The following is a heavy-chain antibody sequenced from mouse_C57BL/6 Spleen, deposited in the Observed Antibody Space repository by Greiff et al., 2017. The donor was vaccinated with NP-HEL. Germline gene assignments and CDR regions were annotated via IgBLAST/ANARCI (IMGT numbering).Heavy chain of an antibody. CDR3: ARARSFAY. CDR1: GYTFTDYN. J-gene: IGHJ3*01. V-gene: IGHV1-18*01. D-gene: IGHD1-1*01. Sequence: VQLQQSGPELVKPGASVKIPCKASGYTFTDYNMDWVKQSHGKSLEWIGDINPNNGGTIYNQKFKGKATLTVDKSSSTAYMELRSLTSEDTAGYSWARARSFAYWGQGTLVTVSA. CDR2: INPNNGGT.